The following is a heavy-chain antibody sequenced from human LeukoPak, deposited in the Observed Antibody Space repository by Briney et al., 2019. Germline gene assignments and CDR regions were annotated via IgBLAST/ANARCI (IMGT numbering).Heavy chain of an antibody. D-gene: IGHD6-13*01. Sequence: GGSLRLSCAASGFTFSLYWMNWVRRAPGKGLEWVANIKQDGSEKNYVDSVKGRFTISRDNAKNSLYLQMNNLRVEDTAVYYCAKDQQQQPTGAFDIWGQGTMVTVSS. CDR3: AKDQQQQPTGAFDI. CDR2: IKQDGSEK. CDR1: GFTFSLYW. V-gene: IGHV3-7*03. J-gene: IGHJ3*02.